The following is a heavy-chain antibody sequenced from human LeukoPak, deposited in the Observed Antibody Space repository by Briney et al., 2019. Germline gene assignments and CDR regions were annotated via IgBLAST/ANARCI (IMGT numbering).Heavy chain of an antibody. CDR2: ISYDGSNK. CDR1: GFTFSSYG. Sequence: GGSLRLSCAASGFTFSSYGMHWVRQAPGKGLEWVAVISYDGSNKYYADSVKGRFTISRDNSKNTLYLQMNSLRAEDTAVYYCAKDHFDPWGQGTLVTVS. J-gene: IGHJ5*02. V-gene: IGHV3-30*18. CDR3: AKDHFDP.